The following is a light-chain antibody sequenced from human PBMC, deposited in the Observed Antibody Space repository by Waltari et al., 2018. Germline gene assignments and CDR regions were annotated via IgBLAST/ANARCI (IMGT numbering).Light chain of an antibody. V-gene: IGKV4-1*01. CDR2: WAS. J-gene: IGKJ2*01. CDR3: QQYYSTPYT. Sequence: DIVMTQSPDSLAVSLGAQATIHSKSSQSVLYSSNNKNYLAWYQQKPGQPPKLLIYWASTRESGVPDRFSGSGSGTDFTLTISSLQAEDVAGYYCQQYYSTPYTFGQGTKLEIK. CDR1: QSVLYSSNNKNY.